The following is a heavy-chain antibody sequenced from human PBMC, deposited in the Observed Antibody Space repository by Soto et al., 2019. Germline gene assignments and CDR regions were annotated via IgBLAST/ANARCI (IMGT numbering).Heavy chain of an antibody. J-gene: IGHJ4*02. D-gene: IGHD6-13*01. Sequence: ASVKVSCKASGYTFTSYYMHWVRQAPGQGLEWMGIINPSGGSTSYAQKFQGRVTMTRDTSTSTVYMELSSLRSEDTAVYYCAREDIAAAGDAPFDYWGQGTLVTSPQ. CDR2: INPSGGST. CDR3: AREDIAAAGDAPFDY. V-gene: IGHV1-46*03. CDR1: GYTFTSYY.